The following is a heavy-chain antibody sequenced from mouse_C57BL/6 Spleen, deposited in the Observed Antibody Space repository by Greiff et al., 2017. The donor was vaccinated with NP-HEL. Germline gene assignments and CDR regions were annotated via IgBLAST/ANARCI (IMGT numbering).Heavy chain of an antibody. CDR3: AIGFPYYYGSSYNAMDY. CDR1: GYTFTDYY. CDR2: INPNNGGT. D-gene: IGHD1-1*01. V-gene: IGHV1-26*01. Sequence: VQLQQSGPELVKPGASVKISCKASGYTFTDYYMNWVKQSHGKSLEWIGDINPNNGGTSYNQKFKGKATLTVDKSSSTAYMELRSLTSEDSAVYYCAIGFPYYYGSSYNAMDYWGQGTSVTVSS. J-gene: IGHJ4*01.